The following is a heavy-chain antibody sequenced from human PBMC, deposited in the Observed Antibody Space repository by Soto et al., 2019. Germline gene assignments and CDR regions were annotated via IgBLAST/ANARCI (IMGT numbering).Heavy chain of an antibody. CDR2: INPNSGVT. J-gene: IGHJ6*03. Sequence: ASVKVSCKSSGDSFNDYYLHWVRQAPGQGLEWMGWINPNSGVTKYAQKFQGWVTMTRDTSTRTVYMELSRLRSDDTAVYYCARESGGATATLDYYYFYMDVWGKGTTVTVSS. V-gene: IGHV1-2*04. D-gene: IGHD5-12*01. CDR3: ARESGGATATLDYYYFYMDV. CDR1: GDSFNDYY.